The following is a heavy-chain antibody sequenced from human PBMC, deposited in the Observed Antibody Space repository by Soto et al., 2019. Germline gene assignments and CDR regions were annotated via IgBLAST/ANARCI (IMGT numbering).Heavy chain of an antibody. V-gene: IGHV1-46*01. D-gene: IGHD1-1*01. J-gene: IGHJ4*02. CDR2: INPNGGST. Sequence: VQLVQSGAEVKKPGASVQGSCKTSGYSFSNYSMRWVRQVPGQGLEWMGKINPNGGSTSLAQKFKDAVTVTRDTSTNTVYMELSSLTSEDTAVYYCARDGVQLWPRYYFDYWGQGTLVTVSS. CDR3: ARDGVQLWPRYYFDY. CDR1: GYSFSNYS.